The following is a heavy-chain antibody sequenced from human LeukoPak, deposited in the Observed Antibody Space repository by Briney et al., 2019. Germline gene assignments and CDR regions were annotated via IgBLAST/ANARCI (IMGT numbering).Heavy chain of an antibody. V-gene: IGHV1-69*04. J-gene: IGHJ4*02. D-gene: IGHD3-22*01. CDR1: GGTFSSYT. CDR3: ARDYYYDSSGYYTVY. Sequence: SVKVSCKASGGTFSSYTISWVRQAPGQGLEWMGRIIPILGIANYAQKFQGRVTITAGQSTSTAYMALSSLRSEDTAVYYCARDYYYDSSGYYTVYWGQGTLVTVSS. CDR2: IIPILGIA.